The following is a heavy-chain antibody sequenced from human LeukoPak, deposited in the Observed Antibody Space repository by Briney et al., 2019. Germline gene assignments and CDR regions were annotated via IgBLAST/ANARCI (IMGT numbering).Heavy chain of an antibody. J-gene: IGHJ4*02. D-gene: IGHD5-24*01. Sequence: GGSLRLSCAASGVTLSSYAMSWVRQAPGKGLEWVSAISGSGGSTYYADSVKGRFTISRDNSKNTLYLQMNSLRAEDTAIYYCAKGVEMATIIGYWGQGTLVTVSS. CDR3: AKGVEMATIIGY. V-gene: IGHV3-23*01. CDR1: GVTLSSYA. CDR2: ISGSGGST.